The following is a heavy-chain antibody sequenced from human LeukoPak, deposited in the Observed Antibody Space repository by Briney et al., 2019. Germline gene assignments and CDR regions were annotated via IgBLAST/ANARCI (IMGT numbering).Heavy chain of an antibody. CDR2: INHSGST. Sequence: SETLSLTCAVYGGSFSGYYWSWIRQPPGKGLEWIGEINHSGSTSYNPSLKSRVTISVDTSKNQFSLKLSSVTAADTAVYYCAKAAPGYSGYDLKAYYYYYMDVWGKGTTVTVSS. J-gene: IGHJ6*03. V-gene: IGHV4-34*01. CDR3: AKAAPGYSGYDLKAYYYYYMDV. CDR1: GGSFSGYY. D-gene: IGHD5-12*01.